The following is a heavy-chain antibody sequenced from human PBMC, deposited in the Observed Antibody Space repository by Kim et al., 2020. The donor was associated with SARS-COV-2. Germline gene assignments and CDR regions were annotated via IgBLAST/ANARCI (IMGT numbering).Heavy chain of an antibody. CDR1: GGSISSYY. CDR3: VRGRKDSSHWGGYYGMDV. Sequence: SETLSLTCTVSGGSISSYYWSWIRQPPGKGLEWIGDIYYSGSTNYNPSLKSRVTISVDTSKNQFSLKLSSVTAADTAVYYCVRGRKDSSHWGGYYGMDVWGQGTTVTVSS. CDR2: IYYSGST. J-gene: IGHJ6*02. V-gene: IGHV4-59*01. D-gene: IGHD7-27*01.